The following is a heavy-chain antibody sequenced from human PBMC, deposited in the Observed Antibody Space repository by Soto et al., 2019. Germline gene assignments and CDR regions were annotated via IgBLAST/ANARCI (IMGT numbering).Heavy chain of an antibody. J-gene: IGHJ4*02. Sequence: EVQLVESGGGLVQPGGSLRLSCAASGFTFSDYWMHWVRQPPGKGLMWVSRIDPDGSTSNYADSVKGRFTISRDNGKNRLDRRMGSVRAEETAVYYCGRGSGGGDYWGQGMLVTVSS. CDR2: IDPDGSTS. CDR1: GFTFSDYW. CDR3: GRGSGGGDY. V-gene: IGHV3-74*01. D-gene: IGHD3-10*01.